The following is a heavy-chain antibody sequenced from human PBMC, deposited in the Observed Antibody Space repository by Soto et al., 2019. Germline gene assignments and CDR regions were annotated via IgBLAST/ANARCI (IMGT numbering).Heavy chain of an antibody. CDR1: GFTFSSYA. D-gene: IGHD2-15*01. CDR3: ALWNIVVVPAATDYCSGGSCYSRYFDY. V-gene: IGHV3-23*01. CDR2: ISGSGGST. J-gene: IGHJ4*02. Sequence: GGSLRLSCAASGFTFSSYAMSWVRQAPGKGLEWVSAISGSGGSTYYADSVKGRFTISRDNSKNTLYLQMNSLRAEDTAVYYCALWNIVVVPAATDYCSGGSCYSRYFDYWGQGTLVTVSS.